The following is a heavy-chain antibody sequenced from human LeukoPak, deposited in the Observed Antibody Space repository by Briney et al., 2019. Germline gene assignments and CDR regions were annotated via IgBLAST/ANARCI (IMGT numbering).Heavy chain of an antibody. J-gene: IGHJ4*02. D-gene: IGHD4-17*01. V-gene: IGHV3-23*01. CDR1: GFTFSSFA. CDR3: AKSRAFTVTPLLYYFDY. Sequence: GGSLTLSCAASGFTFSSFAMIWVRQAPGKGLEWVSPICGSGGSTYYADSVKGRFTISRDNSKNTLYLQMNSLRAEDTAVYYCAKSRAFTVTPLLYYFDYWGQGTLVTVSS. CDR2: ICGSGGST.